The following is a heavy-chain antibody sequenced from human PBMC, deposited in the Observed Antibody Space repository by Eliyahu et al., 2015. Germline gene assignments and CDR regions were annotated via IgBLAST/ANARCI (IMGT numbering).Heavy chain of an antibody. D-gene: IGHD6-19*01. J-gene: IGHJ6*02. CDR1: GGXISTSNRY. CDR3: TREGNIALAVYGIYD. V-gene: IGHV4-39*07. CDR2: VYYSGST. Sequence: QVQLQESGPGLVKPSETLSLTCSVSGGXISTSNRYWGWVRQAPGKGLEWLGSVYYSGSTYYNPSLKSRVSISLDTSRNEFSLKLTSVTAADTAVYYCTREGNIALAVYGIYDWGQGTTVTVSS.